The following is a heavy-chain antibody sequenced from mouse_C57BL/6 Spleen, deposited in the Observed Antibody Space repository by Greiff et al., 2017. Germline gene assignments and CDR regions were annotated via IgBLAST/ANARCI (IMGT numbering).Heavy chain of an antibody. D-gene: IGHD1-1*01. Sequence: VQLKQSGPELVKPGASVKISCKASGYSFTGYYMNWVKQSPEKSLEWIGEINPSTGGTTYNQKFKAKATLTVDKSSSTAYMQLKSLTSEDSAVYYCASPSITTVASYAMDYWGQGTSVTVSS. CDR2: INPSTGGT. J-gene: IGHJ4*01. CDR3: ASPSITTVASYAMDY. V-gene: IGHV1-42*01. CDR1: GYSFTGYY.